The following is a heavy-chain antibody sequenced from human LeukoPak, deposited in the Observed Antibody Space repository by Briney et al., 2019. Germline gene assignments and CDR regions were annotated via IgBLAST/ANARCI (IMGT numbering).Heavy chain of an antibody. D-gene: IGHD2-21*02. CDR2: INSDGSST. CDR3: ARTAYCGGDCTAYYYDGMDV. CDR1: GFTFSSYW. J-gene: IGHJ6*02. Sequence: GGSLRLSCAASGFTFSSYWMHWVRQAPGKGVVWVSRINSDGSSTSYADSVKGRFTISRDNAKNTLYLQMNSLRAEDTAVYYCARTAYCGGDCTAYYYDGMDVWGQGTTVTVSS. V-gene: IGHV3-74*01.